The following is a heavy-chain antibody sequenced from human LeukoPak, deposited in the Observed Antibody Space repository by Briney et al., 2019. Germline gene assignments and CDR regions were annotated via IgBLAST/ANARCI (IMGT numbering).Heavy chain of an antibody. Sequence: SETLSLTCTVSGYSISSGYYWGWIRQPPGKGLEWIGSIYHSGSTYYTPSLKSRVTISVDTSKNQFSLKLSSVTAADTAVYYCARVSTGDIVVVPAQYYFDYWGQGTLVTVSS. V-gene: IGHV4-38-2*02. D-gene: IGHD2-2*01. J-gene: IGHJ4*02. CDR2: IYHSGST. CDR1: GYSISSGYY. CDR3: ARVSTGDIVVVPAQYYFDY.